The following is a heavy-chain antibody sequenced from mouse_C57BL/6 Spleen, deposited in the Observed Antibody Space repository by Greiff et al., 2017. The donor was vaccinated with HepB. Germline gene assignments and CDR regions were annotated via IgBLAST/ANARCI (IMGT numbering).Heavy chain of an antibody. CDR1: GFTFSDYG. D-gene: IGHD3-3*01. CDR2: ISSGISTT. Sequence: DVQLVESGGGLVKPGGSLKLSCAASGFTFSDYGMHWVRQAPEKGLEWVAYISSGISTTYYADTVKGRFTISRDNAKNTLFLQMTSLRSEDTARYYCARRGTGYFDVWGTGTTVTVS. J-gene: IGHJ1*03. V-gene: IGHV5-17*01. CDR3: ARRGTGYFDV.